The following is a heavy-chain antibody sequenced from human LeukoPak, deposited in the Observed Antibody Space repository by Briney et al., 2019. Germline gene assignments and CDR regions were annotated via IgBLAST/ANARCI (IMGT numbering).Heavy chain of an antibody. J-gene: IGHJ2*01. CDR2: IHYSGST. D-gene: IGHD4-23*01. CDR3: VRGGKGVGPPLSIPYWYFDL. V-gene: IGHV4-59*01. CDR1: GASISRFY. Sequence: SETLSLTCTVSGASISRFYWSWIRQPPGKGLEWIGYIHYSGSTNYNPSLKSGVTISVDTAKNQFSLKLSSVTAADTAVYYCVRGGKGVGPPLSIPYWYFDLWGRGTLVTVSS.